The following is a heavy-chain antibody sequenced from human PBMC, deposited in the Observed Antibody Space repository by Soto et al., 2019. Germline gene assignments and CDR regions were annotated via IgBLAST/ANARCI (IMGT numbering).Heavy chain of an antibody. D-gene: IGHD3-3*01. V-gene: IGHV3-48*02. CDR2: ISYDSDTI. CDR1: GFTLGTYS. CDR3: ARLYYDYV. J-gene: IGHJ6*02. Sequence: LRLSCAGSGFTLGTYSMNWVRQAAGKGLEWIAYISYDSDTIQYADSVKGRFTISRDNAKNSLYLQMNSLRDEDTAVYYCARLYYDYVWGQGTTVTVSS.